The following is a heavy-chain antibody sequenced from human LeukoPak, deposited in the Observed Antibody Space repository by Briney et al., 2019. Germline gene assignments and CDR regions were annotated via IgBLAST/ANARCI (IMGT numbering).Heavy chain of an antibody. D-gene: IGHD2-15*01. V-gene: IGHV1-8*01. Sequence: ASVKVSCKASGFTFTSYDINWVRQATGQGLEWMGWMNPNSGNTGYAQKFQGRVTMTRNSSITTAYMELSSLRSEDTAVYYCARRHGRCSDGSCYYPDYWGQGTLVTVSS. CDR2: MNPNSGNT. CDR1: GFTFTSYD. J-gene: IGHJ4*02. CDR3: ARRHGRCSDGSCYYPDY.